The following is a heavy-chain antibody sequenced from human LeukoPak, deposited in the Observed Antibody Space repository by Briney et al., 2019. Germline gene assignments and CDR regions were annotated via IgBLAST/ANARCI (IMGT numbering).Heavy chain of an antibody. V-gene: IGHV4-39*01. Sequence: SETLSLTCTVSGGSISGSSYYWAWIRQPPGKGLEWVVSGFYSGSAYYNPSLKSRVTISVNTSRNQFSLNLSSVTAADTAVYYCARLRGAMTPVTSDFDYWGQGTLVTVSS. D-gene: IGHD4-17*01. CDR1: GGSISGSSYY. CDR3: ARLRGAMTPVTSDFDY. J-gene: IGHJ4*02. CDR2: GFYSGSA.